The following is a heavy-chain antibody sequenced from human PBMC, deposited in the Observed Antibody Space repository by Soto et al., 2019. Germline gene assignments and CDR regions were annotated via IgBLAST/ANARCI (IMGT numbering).Heavy chain of an antibody. Sequence: GESLKISCKGSGYIFSTNWIGWVRQMPGKGLGWMGIIYPADSDTRYSPSFQGQVTISADKSISTAYLQWSSLKASDTAMYYCARSYGARFDIWGQGTMVTVSS. CDR3: ARSYGARFDI. D-gene: IGHD4-17*01. V-gene: IGHV5-51*01. CDR1: GYIFSTNW. CDR2: IYPADSDT. J-gene: IGHJ3*02.